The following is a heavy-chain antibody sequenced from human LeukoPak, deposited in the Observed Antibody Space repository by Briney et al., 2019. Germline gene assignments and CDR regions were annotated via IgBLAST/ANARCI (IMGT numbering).Heavy chain of an antibody. J-gene: IGHJ3*02. CDR2: IYYTGNT. CDR3: TKSGGYGLIRI. CDR1: GDSIIGYY. Sequence: SETLSLTCSVSGDSIIGYYWGWIRQPPGKGLEWIGNIYYTGNTYYNSSLKSRVTISLDTSKNQFSLKVISMTAADTAAYYCTKSGGYGLIRICGRGTMVTVSS. D-gene: IGHD3-22*01. V-gene: IGHV4-39*07.